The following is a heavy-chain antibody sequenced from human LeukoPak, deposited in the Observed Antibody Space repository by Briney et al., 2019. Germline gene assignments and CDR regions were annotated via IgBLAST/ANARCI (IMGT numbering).Heavy chain of an antibody. V-gene: IGHV4-39*07. CDR3: AREGRGIAAAGDY. CDR1: GGSISSSSYY. Sequence: SEALSLTCTVSGGSISSSSYYWGWIRQPLGKGLEWIGSIYYSGSTYYNPSLKSRVTISVDTSKDQFSLKLSSVTAADTAVYYCAREGRGIAAAGDYWGQGTLVTVSS. D-gene: IGHD6-13*01. CDR2: IYYSGST. J-gene: IGHJ4*02.